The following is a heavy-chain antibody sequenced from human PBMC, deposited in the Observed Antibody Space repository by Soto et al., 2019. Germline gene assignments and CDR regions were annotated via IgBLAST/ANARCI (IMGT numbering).Heavy chain of an antibody. V-gene: IGHV3-30-3*01. J-gene: IGHJ4*02. Sequence: GGSLRLSCAASGFSFSSSAVHWVRQAPGKGLEWVAAISYDGVNKYYTGSVKGRFTISRDNSKNTLYLQMSGLTAEDTAIFYCARESCSGGICYFGHCGPGTLVTVSS. CDR1: GFSFSSSA. D-gene: IGHD2-15*01. CDR3: ARESCSGGICYFGH. CDR2: ISYDGVNK.